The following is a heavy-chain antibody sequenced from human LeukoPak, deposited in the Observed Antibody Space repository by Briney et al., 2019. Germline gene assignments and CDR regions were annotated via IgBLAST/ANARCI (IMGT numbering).Heavy chain of an antibody. CDR3: ARDPGHSSVGEPKHNDY. D-gene: IGHD3-10*01. J-gene: IGHJ4*02. CDR1: GFTFSSYS. CDR2: ISSSSSTI. Sequence: GGSLRLSCAASGFTFSSYSMNWVRQAPGKGLEWVSYISSSSSTIYYADSVKGRFTISRDNAKNSLYLQMNSLRDEDTAVYFCARDPGHSSVGEPKHNDYWGQGTLVTVSS. V-gene: IGHV3-48*02.